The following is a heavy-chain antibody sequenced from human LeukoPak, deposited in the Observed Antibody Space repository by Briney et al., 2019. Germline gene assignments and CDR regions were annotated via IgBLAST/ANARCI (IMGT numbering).Heavy chain of an antibody. CDR1: GFTVSGNY. V-gene: IGHV3-23*01. J-gene: IGHJ4*02. Sequence: GGSLRLSCAVSGFTVSGNYMTWVRQAPGKGLEWVSAISGSGGSTYYADSVKGRFTISRDNSKNTLYLQMNSLRAEDTAVYYCAKAPRGSAMVTYFDYWGQGTLVTVSS. D-gene: IGHD5-18*01. CDR2: ISGSGGST. CDR3: AKAPRGSAMVTYFDY.